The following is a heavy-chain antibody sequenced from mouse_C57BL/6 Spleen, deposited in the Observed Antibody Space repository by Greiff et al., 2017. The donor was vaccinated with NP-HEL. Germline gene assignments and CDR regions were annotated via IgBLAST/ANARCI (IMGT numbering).Heavy chain of an antibody. V-gene: IGHV1-80*01. D-gene: IGHD4-1*01. CDR2: IYPGDGDT. CDR3: ASDGTLYFDY. Sequence: ESGAELVKPGASVKISCKASGYAFSSYWMNWVKQRPGKGLEWIGQIYPGDGDTNYNGKFKGKATLTADKSSSTAYMQLSSLTSEDSAVYFCASDGTLYFDYWGQGTTLTVSS. CDR1: GYAFSSYW. J-gene: IGHJ2*01.